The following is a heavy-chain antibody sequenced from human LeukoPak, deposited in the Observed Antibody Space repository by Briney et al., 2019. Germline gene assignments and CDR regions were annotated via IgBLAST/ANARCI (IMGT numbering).Heavy chain of an antibody. CDR3: ASNAVAGSWYYFDY. V-gene: IGHV1-46*01. D-gene: IGHD6-19*01. CDR1: GYTFTSYY. CDR2: INPSGGST. Sequence: ASVTVSCKASGYTFTSYYMHWVRQAPGQGLEWMGIINPSGGSTSYAQKFQGRITMTRDMSTSTVYMELSSLRSEDTAVYYCASNAVAGSWYYFDYWGQGTLVTVSS. J-gene: IGHJ4*02.